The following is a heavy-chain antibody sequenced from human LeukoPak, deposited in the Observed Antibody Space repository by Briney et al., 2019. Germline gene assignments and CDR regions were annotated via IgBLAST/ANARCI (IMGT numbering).Heavy chain of an antibody. D-gene: IGHD1-1*01. CDR3: ARVDEVGQLSAPPFYYYMDV. CDR2: IYSSGST. Sequence: PSETLSLTCSVSGGSISGYYWSWIRQPAGKGLEWIGRIYSSGSTRYSPSFESRVTMTVDTFKNQFSLKLTSVTAADTAIYYCARVDEVGQLSAPPFYYYMDVWGKGKSVTVSS. CDR1: GGSISGYY. J-gene: IGHJ6*03. V-gene: IGHV4-4*07.